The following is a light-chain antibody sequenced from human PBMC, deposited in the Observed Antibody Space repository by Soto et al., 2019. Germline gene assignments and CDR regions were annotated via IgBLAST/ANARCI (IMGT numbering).Light chain of an antibody. Sequence: DIPMTQSPSSLSASVGDRVTITCQASQDITNFLNWYQQKPGKAPKLLIYVASSLDTGVPPSFSGSGSGTDFTFAISSLQPEDIATYYCQQYDILPWTFGQGTKVEIK. V-gene: IGKV1-33*01. CDR1: QDITNF. CDR3: QQYDILPWT. CDR2: VAS. J-gene: IGKJ1*01.